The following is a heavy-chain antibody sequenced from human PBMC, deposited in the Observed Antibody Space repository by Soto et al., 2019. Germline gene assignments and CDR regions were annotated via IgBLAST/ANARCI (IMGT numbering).Heavy chain of an antibody. CDR2: IKSKTDGGTT. J-gene: IGHJ4*02. V-gene: IGHV3-15*01. CDR1: GFSFSNAW. Sequence: PGGSLRLSCAASGFSFSNAWMTWVRQAPGKGLEWVGHIKSKTDGGTTDYASPVEGRFTISRDDSKNTLYLQMDSLKTEDTAVYYCTTEGPYCFDYWGQGALVTVSS. CDR3: TTEGPYCFDY.